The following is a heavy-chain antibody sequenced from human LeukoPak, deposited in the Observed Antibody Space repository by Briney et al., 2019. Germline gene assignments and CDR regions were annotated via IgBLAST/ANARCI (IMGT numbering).Heavy chain of an antibody. J-gene: IGHJ4*02. D-gene: IGHD5-12*01. CDR2: ISSSSSYI. V-gene: IGHV3-21*01. CDR3: ARDSASGYDRLFDY. CDR1: GFTFSSYS. Sequence: GGSLRLSCAASGFTFSSYSMNWARQAPGKGLEWVSSISSSSSYIYYADSVKGRFTISRDNAKNSLYLQMNSLRAEDTAVYYCARDSASGYDRLFDYWGQGTLVTVSS.